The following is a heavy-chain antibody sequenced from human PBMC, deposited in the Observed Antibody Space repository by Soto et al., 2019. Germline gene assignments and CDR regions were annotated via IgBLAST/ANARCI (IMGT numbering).Heavy chain of an antibody. CDR3: VGDGHRGGDFDY. D-gene: IGHD3-10*01. CDR1: GFTFSSYW. CDR2: IKPDGSEK. V-gene: IGHV3-7*04. J-gene: IGHJ4*02. Sequence: EVQLVESGGGLVQPGGSLRLSCAASGFTFSSYWMVWVRQAPGKGLEWVANIKPDGSEKYYVDSVKGRFTISRDNARKSLYLQKNRLRAEDPAVYYRVGDGHRGGDFDYWGQGTLVTVSS.